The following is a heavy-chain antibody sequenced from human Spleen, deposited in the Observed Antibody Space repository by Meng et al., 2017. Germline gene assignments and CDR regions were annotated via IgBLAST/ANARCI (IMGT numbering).Heavy chain of an antibody. D-gene: IGHD3-22*01. CDR3: ARGYDSTDYYREDFQY. Sequence: ASVKVSCKTSGYSFTSHGITWVRQAPGQGLEWMGWVSGYNGKTKYAQKLQGRVTMTTDKSTTTAYMELRSLRSDDTAVYYCARGYDSTDYYREDFQYWGQGTLVTGSS. J-gene: IGHJ1*01. CDR1: GYSFTSHG. V-gene: IGHV1-18*01. CDR2: VSGYNGKT.